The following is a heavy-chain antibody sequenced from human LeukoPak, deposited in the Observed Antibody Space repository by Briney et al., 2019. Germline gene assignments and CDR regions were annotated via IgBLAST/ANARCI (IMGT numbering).Heavy chain of an antibody. CDR1: GGSISSYY. J-gene: IGHJ5*02. CDR3: ATRPPGIIGFDP. Sequence: SETLSLTCTVSGGSISSYYWSWIRQPPGKGLEWIGYIYNRGSTYSNPSLKSRLTLSVDPSKNQISIKLSSVTAADTSLFYCATRPPGIIGFDPWGQGTLVTVSS. V-gene: IGHV4-59*03. D-gene: IGHD3-10*01. CDR2: IYNRGST.